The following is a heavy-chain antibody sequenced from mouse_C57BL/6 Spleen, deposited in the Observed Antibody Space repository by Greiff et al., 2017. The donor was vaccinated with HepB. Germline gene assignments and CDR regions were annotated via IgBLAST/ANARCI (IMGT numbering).Heavy chain of an antibody. Sequence: EVNVVESGGGLVKPGGSLKLSCAASGFTFSSYAMSWVRQTPEKRLEWVATISDGGSYTYYPDNVKGRFTISRDNAKNNLYLQMSHLKSEDTAMYYCARGHYGSSLGYFDYWGQGTTLTVSS. D-gene: IGHD1-1*01. CDR2: ISDGGSYT. V-gene: IGHV5-4*03. J-gene: IGHJ2*01. CDR1: GFTFSSYA. CDR3: ARGHYGSSLGYFDY.